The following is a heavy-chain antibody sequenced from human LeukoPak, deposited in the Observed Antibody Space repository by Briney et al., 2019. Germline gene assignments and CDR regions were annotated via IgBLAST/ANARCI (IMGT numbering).Heavy chain of an antibody. V-gene: IGHV3-48*01. CDR2: ISSSSSTI. J-gene: IGHJ4*02. D-gene: IGHD3-10*01. CDR3: ARDAGYYGSGSYLAY. Sequence: QPGGSLRLSCAASGFTFSSYSMNWVRQAPGKGLEWVSYISSSSSTIYYADSVKGRFTISRDNAKNSLYLQMNSLRAEDTAVYYCARDAGYYGSGSYLAYWGQGTLVTVSS. CDR1: GFTFSSYS.